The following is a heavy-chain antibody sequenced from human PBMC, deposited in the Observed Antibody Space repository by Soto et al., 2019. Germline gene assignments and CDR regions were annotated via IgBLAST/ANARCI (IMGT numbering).Heavy chain of an antibody. J-gene: IGHJ4*02. Sequence: QVQLVESGGGVVQPGRSLRLSCAASGFTFSHYAMHWVRQAPGKGLEWVALMSYDGSNEYYADSVKGRFTISRDNSKNTLYLQMNSRRAEDTAVYYCAKDGSHNLDYGGQGTLVTVSS. D-gene: IGHD1-26*01. CDR2: MSYDGSNE. CDR3: AKDGSHNLDY. V-gene: IGHV3-30*18. CDR1: GFTFSHYA.